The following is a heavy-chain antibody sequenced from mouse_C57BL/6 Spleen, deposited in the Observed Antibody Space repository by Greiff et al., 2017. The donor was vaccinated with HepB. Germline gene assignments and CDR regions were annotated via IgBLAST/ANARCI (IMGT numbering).Heavy chain of an antibody. J-gene: IGHJ2*01. CDR3: ARMAYYSNPYYFDY. D-gene: IGHD2-5*01. V-gene: IGHV8-8*01. Sequence: QVTLKESGPGILQPSQTLSLTCSFSGFSLSTFGMGVGWIRQPSGKGLEWLAHIWWDDDKYYNPALKSRLTISKDTSKNQVFLKIANVDTADTATYYCARMAYYSNPYYFDYWGQGTTLTVSS. CDR1: GFSLSTFGMG. CDR2: IWWDDDK.